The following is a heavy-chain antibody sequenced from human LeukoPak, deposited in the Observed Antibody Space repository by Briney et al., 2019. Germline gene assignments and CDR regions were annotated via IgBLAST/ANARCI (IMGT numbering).Heavy chain of an antibody. CDR2: ISSSSSTV. D-gene: IGHD3-22*01. CDR1: GFIFSDYS. Sequence: GGSLRLSCAASGFIFSDYSMNWVRQAPGKGLEWVSFISSSSSTVYYADSVKGRFTISRDNAKNSLYLQMNSLRAEDTAVYYCARRDCDTIKCRGSNWFDPWGQGILVSVSS. V-gene: IGHV3-48*01. J-gene: IGHJ5*02. CDR3: ARRDCDTIKCRGSNWFDP.